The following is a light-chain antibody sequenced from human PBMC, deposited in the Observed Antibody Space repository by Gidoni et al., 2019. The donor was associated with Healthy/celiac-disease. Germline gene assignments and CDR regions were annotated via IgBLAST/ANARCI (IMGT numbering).Light chain of an antibody. CDR3: QQSYSTPRWT. CDR2: AAS. CDR1: QSISSY. V-gene: IGKV1-39*01. Sequence: DIQMTQSPSSLSASVGDRVTITCRASQSISSYLNWYQQKPGKAPKLLIYAASSLQSGVPSRFSGSGSGTDFTLTISRLQPEELATYDCQQSYSTPRWTFGQGTKVEIK. J-gene: IGKJ1*01.